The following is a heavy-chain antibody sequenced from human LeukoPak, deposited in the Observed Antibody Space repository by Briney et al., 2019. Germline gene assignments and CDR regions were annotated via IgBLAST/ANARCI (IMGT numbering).Heavy chain of an antibody. CDR3: AADLRFGELALVY. CDR2: IVVGSGNT. Sequence: SVKVSCKASGFTFTGSAMQWVRQARGQRLEWIGWIVVGSGNTNYAEKFQERVTITRDMSTSTAYMELSSLRSEDTAVYYCAADLRFGELALVYWGQGSLVTVSS. J-gene: IGHJ4*02. V-gene: IGHV1-58*02. CDR1: GFTFTGSA. D-gene: IGHD3-10*01.